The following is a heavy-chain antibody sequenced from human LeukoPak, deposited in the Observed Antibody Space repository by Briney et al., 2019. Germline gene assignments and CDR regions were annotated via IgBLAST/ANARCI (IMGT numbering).Heavy chain of an antibody. CDR1: GGSISSYY. V-gene: IGHV4-4*08. Sequence: SETLSLTCTVSGGSISSYYWSWIRQPPGKGLEWIGRIYTSGSTNYNPSLKSRVTISVDTSKNQFSLKLSSVTAADTAVYYCAREGAVDYDFWSGYYGDGTLDYWGQGTLVTVSS. CDR2: IYTSGST. CDR3: AREGAVDYDFWSGYYGDGTLDY. J-gene: IGHJ4*02. D-gene: IGHD3-3*01.